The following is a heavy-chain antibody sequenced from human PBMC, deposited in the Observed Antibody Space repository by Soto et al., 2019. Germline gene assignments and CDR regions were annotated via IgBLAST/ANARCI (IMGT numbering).Heavy chain of an antibody. J-gene: IGHJ4*02. CDR3: AANWNFGLNF. CDR2: ISSSLGHT. CDR1: GFDFSDFH. D-gene: IGHD1-1*01. Sequence: XVSLRLSCVASGFDFSDFHISWVRQAPGKGLEWISYISSSLGHTDYAESVKGRFTISRDNAKSSVFLEMSDLRSDDTAVYYCAANWNFGLNFWGQGTLVTV. V-gene: IGHV3-11*03.